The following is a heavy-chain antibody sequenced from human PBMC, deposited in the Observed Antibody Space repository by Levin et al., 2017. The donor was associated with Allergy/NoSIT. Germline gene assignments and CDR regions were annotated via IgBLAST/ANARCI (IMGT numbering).Heavy chain of an antibody. CDR2: MNPNSGNT. CDR3: ARGYGFLEWLYIDY. Sequence: ASVKVSCKASGYTFTSYDINWVRQATGQGLEWMGWMNPNSGNTGYAQKFQGRVTMTRNTSISTAYMELSSLRSEDTAVYYCARGYGFLEWLYIDYWGQGTLVTVSS. D-gene: IGHD3-3*01. J-gene: IGHJ4*02. CDR1: GYTFTSYD. V-gene: IGHV1-8*01.